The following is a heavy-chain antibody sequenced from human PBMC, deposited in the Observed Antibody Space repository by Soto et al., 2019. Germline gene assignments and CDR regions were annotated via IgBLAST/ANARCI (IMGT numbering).Heavy chain of an antibody. CDR1: VGSISSYY. Sequence: PSETLSLTCTVSVGSISSYYWSWIRQPPGKGLEWIGYIYYSGSTNYNPSLKSRVTISVDTSKNQFSLKLSSVTAADTAVYYCARAHYYDSSGYYYVHYFDYWGQGTLVTVSS. CDR3: ARAHYYDSSGYYYVHYFDY. V-gene: IGHV4-59*01. D-gene: IGHD3-22*01. J-gene: IGHJ4*02. CDR2: IYYSGST.